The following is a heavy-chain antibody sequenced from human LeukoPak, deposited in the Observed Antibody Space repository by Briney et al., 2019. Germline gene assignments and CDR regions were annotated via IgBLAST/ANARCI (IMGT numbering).Heavy chain of an antibody. J-gene: IGHJ4*02. Sequence: SETLSLTCTVSGGSISSSSYYWGWIRQPPGKGLEWIGSIYYSGSTYYNPSLKSRVTISVDTSKNQFSLKLSSVAAADTAVYYCARHRPATPFDYWGQGTLVTVSS. V-gene: IGHV4-39*01. CDR2: IYYSGST. CDR3: ARHRPATPFDY. CDR1: GGSISSSSYY.